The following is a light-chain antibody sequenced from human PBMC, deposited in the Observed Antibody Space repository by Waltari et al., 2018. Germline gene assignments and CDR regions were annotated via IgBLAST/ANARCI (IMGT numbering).Light chain of an antibody. CDR3: QHFNSYTLT. CDR2: VAS. Sequence: DIQLTQSPSFLSASVGDRVTITCRTGQGIGRFLAWYQQKPGQAPKLLTTVASTLQSDVPQRFSGSGSGTEITLTISSLQPEGFATYYCQHFNSYTLTFGGGSKV. CDR1: QGIGRF. V-gene: IGKV1-9*01. J-gene: IGKJ4*01.